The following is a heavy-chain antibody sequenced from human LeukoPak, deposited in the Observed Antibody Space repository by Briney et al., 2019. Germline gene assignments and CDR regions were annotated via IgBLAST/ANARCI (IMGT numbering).Heavy chain of an antibody. D-gene: IGHD3-16*01. V-gene: IGHV3-53*01. CDR1: GFTFSDYY. CDR3: ARVSRGEEYYYYYYMDV. CDR2: IYSGGST. Sequence: GGSLRLSCAVSGFTFSDYYMSWIRQAPGKGLEWASVIYSGGSTYYADSVKGRFTISRDNSKNTLYLQMNSLRAEDTAVYYCARVSRGEEYYYYYYMDVWGKGTTVTVSS. J-gene: IGHJ6*03.